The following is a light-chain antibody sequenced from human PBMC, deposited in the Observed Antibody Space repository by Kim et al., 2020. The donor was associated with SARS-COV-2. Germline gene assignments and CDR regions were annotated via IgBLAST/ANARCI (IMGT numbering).Light chain of an antibody. CDR3: QVWDNNTWV. CDR2: RDS. J-gene: IGLJ3*02. CDR1: NIGSKH. V-gene: IGLV3-9*01. Sequence: SVALGQTASITCGGDNIGSKHVHWYKQKAGQAPVLVIYRDSSRPAEIPERFSGSNSGNTATLTVSRAQAGDEADYYCQVWDNNTWVFGAGTQLTVL.